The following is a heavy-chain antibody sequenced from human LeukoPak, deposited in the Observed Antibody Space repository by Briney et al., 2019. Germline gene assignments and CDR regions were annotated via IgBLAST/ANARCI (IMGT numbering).Heavy chain of an antibody. D-gene: IGHD4-17*01. CDR1: GFTFSSYW. V-gene: IGHV3-7*01. CDR3: ARLGDYVDFEY. CDR2: IKQDGSEK. J-gene: IGHJ4*02. Sequence: PGGSLRLSCAASGFTFSSYWMSWVRQAPGKGLEWVANIKQDGSEKYYVDSVKGRFTISRDNAKNSLYLQINSLRAKDTAVYYCARLGDYVDFEYWGQGTLVTVSS.